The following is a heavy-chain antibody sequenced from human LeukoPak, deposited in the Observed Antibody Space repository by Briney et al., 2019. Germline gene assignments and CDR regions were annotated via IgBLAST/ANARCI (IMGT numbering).Heavy chain of an antibody. J-gene: IGHJ4*02. CDR1: GGTFSSYA. CDR3: ARSSDYGGNSPGGY. CDR2: IIPIFGTA. Sequence: SVKVSCKASGGTFSSYAISWVRQAPGQGLEWMGGIIPIFGTANYAQKFQGRVTITADESTRTAYMELSSLRSEDTAVYYCARSSDYGGNSPGGYWGQGTLVTVSS. D-gene: IGHD4-23*01. V-gene: IGHV1-69*13.